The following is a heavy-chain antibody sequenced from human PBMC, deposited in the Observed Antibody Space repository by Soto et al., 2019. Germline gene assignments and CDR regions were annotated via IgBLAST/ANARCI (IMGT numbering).Heavy chain of an antibody. CDR2: IYYSGST. CDR1: GGSISGYY. D-gene: IGHD5-18*01. Sequence: SETLSLTCSVSGGSISGYYWTWIRQPPGKGLEWVGYIYYSGSTNYNPSLKSRVTISIDKSKNPLSLKMNSMTAEDTAVYYCARDTSMGFDYWGQGTLVTVSS. V-gene: IGHV4-59*12. CDR3: ARDTSMGFDY. J-gene: IGHJ4*02.